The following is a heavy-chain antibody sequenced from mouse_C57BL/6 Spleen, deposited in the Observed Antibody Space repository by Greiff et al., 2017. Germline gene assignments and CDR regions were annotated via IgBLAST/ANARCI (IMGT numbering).Heavy chain of an antibody. CDR1: GYTFTSYW. CDR3: AREDGSSAPTYFDY. Sequence: VQLQQPGAELVRPGTSVKLSCKASGYTFTSYWMHWVKQRPGQGLEWIGVIDPSDSYTNYNQKFKGKATLTVDTSSSTAYMQLSSLTSEDSAVYYCAREDGSSAPTYFDYWGQGTTLTVSS. CDR2: IDPSDSYT. D-gene: IGHD1-1*01. V-gene: IGHV1-59*01. J-gene: IGHJ2*01.